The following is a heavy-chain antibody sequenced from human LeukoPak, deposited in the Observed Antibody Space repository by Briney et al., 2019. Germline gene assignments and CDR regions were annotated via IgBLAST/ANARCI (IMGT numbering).Heavy chain of an antibody. CDR3: AREDYCSSTSCYTSAFDI. CDR1: GFTFSSYA. CDR2: ISYDGSNK. D-gene: IGHD2-2*02. V-gene: IGHV3-30-3*01. J-gene: IGHJ3*02. Sequence: GGSLRLSCAASGFTFSSYAMHWVRQAPGKGLEWVAVISYDGSNKYYADSVKGRFTISRDNSKNTLYLQMNSLRAEDTAVYYCAREDYCSSTSCYTSAFDIWGQGTMVTVSS.